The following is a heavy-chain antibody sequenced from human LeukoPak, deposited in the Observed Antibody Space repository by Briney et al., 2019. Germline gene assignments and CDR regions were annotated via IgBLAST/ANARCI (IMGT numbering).Heavy chain of an antibody. CDR2: IKPDGTTK. CDR3: ARVVDIVATIWFDY. CDR1: GFPFSSYS. Sequence: GGSLRLSCAASGFPFSSYSMTWVRQAPGKGLEWVANIKPDGTTKFYVDSVKGRFTISRDNALNSLYLQMNSLRAEDTAIYYCARVVDIVATIWFDYWGQGTLVTVSS. J-gene: IGHJ4*02. D-gene: IGHD5-12*01. V-gene: IGHV3-7*03.